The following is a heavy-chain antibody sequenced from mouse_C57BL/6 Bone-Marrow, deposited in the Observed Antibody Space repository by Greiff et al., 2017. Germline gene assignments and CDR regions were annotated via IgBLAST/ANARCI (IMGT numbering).Heavy chain of an antibody. V-gene: IGHV1-64*01. D-gene: IGHD1-1*01. CDR3: ARVLITYYFDY. CDR2: IHPNSGST. Sequence: VQLQQPGAELVKPGASVKLSCKASGYTFTSYWMHWVKQRPGQGLEWIGMIHPNSGSTNYNEKFKSKATLTVDKSSSTAYMQLSSLTSEDSAVYYCARVLITYYFDYWGQGTTLTVSS. CDR1: GYTFTSYW. J-gene: IGHJ2*01.